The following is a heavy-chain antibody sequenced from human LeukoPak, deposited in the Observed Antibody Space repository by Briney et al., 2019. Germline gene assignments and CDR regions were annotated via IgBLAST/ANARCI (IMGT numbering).Heavy chain of an antibody. D-gene: IGHD6-13*01. J-gene: IGHJ4*02. CDR1: GFTFSSYA. CDR2: TSESGDNT. Sequence: GGSLRLSCAASGFTFSSYAMTWVRQAPGKGLEWVSVTSESGDNTYYGDSVKGRFTVSRDNSENTLYLQMNSLRAEDTAIYYCARTAANDYWGQGTLVTVSS. CDR3: ARTAANDY. V-gene: IGHV3-23*01.